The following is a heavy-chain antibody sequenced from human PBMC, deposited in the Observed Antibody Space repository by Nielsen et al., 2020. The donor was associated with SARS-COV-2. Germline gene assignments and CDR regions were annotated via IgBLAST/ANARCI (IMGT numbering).Heavy chain of an antibody. CDR3: ATQVGAPFDY. CDR1: GFTFSSYG. Sequence: GSLRLSCAASGFTFSSYGMHWVRQAPGKGLEWVAVISYDGSNKYYADSVKGRFTISRDNSKNTLYLQMNSLRAEDTAVYYCATQVGAPFDYWGQGTLVTVSS. D-gene: IGHD1-26*01. CDR2: ISYDGSNK. J-gene: IGHJ4*02. V-gene: IGHV3-30*03.